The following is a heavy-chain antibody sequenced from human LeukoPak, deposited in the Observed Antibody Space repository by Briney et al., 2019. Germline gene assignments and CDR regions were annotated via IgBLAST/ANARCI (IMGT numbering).Heavy chain of an antibody. CDR2: ISAYNGNT. Sequence: GASVKVSCKASGYTFTSYGISWVRQAPRQGLEWMGWISAYNGNTNYAQKLQGRVTMTTDTSTSTAYMELRSLRSDDTAVYYCARTWGYYHSSGYLDYWGQGTLVTVSS. D-gene: IGHD3-22*01. CDR3: ARTWGYYHSSGYLDY. V-gene: IGHV1-18*01. CDR1: GYTFTSYG. J-gene: IGHJ4*02.